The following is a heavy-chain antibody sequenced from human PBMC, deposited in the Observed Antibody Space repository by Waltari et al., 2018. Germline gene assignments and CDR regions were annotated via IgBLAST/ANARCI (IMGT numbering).Heavy chain of an antibody. V-gene: IGHV3-30-3*01. CDR2: ISYDGSTK. J-gene: IGHJ5*02. CDR3: ARTMGGHYDFSFDP. D-gene: IGHD3-3*01. CDR1: GFPFRTYT. Sequence: QVQLVESGGGVVQPGKSLRLVCAGVGFPFRTYTMTWVRQPPGKGLEWVALISYDGSTKYYADSMKGRFTISRDNSKDTLYLQMSSLRAEDTAVYSCARTMGGHYDFSFDPWGQGTLVTVSS.